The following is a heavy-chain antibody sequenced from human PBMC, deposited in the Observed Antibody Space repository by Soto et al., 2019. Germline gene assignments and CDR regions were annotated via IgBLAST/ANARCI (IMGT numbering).Heavy chain of an antibody. CDR3: ARGRCSSTSCYHFDY. D-gene: IGHD2-2*01. CDR1: GGSISSGGYS. V-gene: IGHV4-30-2*01. Sequence: QLQLQESGSGLVKPSQTLCLTCAVSGGSISSGGYSWSWIRQPPGKGLEWIGYIYHSGSTYYNPSLKSRVTISVDRSKNQFSLKLSSVTAADTAVYYCARGRCSSTSCYHFDYWGQGTLVTVSS. CDR2: IYHSGST. J-gene: IGHJ4*02.